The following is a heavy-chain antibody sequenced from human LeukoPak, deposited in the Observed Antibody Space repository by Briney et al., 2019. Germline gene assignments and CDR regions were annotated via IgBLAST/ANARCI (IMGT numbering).Heavy chain of an antibody. D-gene: IGHD3-3*01. CDR3: ARHRRYDFWSGLDAFDI. J-gene: IGHJ3*02. CDR1: GGSFSGYY. CDR2: INHSGST. Sequence: SETLSLTCAVYGGSFSGYYWSWIRQPPGKGLEWIGEINHSGSTNYNPSLKSRVTISVDTSKNQFSLKLSSVTAADTAVYYRARHRRYDFWSGLDAFDIWGQGTMVTVSS. V-gene: IGHV4-34*01.